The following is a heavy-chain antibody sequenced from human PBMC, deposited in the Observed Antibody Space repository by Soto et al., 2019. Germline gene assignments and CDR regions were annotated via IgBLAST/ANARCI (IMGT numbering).Heavy chain of an antibody. J-gene: IGHJ4*02. CDR3: VRATARGDD. V-gene: IGHV3-74*03. Sequence: EAQLMESGGRIIRPGGNLRLSCAASGLNLRGYWMHWVRQAPGEGLIWVSRVNTDGTDTLYADSVKGRFTISRDNAKETVYLETDGLREDDRGVYYCVRATARGDDWGPGTLVTVSS. CDR2: VNTDGTDT. D-gene: IGHD3-16*01. CDR1: GLNLRGYW.